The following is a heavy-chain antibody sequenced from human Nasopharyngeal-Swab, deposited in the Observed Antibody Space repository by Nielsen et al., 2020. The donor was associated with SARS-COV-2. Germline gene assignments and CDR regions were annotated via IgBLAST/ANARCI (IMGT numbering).Heavy chain of an antibody. J-gene: IGHJ6*02. Sequence: GSLRLSCAASGFTFSSYWMSWVRQAPGKGLEWVANIKQDGSEKYYVDSVKGRFTISRDNAKNSLYLQMNSLRAEDTAVYYCARDGNTYYDFWSGYYNYYYYGMDVWGQGTTVTVSS. V-gene: IGHV3-7*01. D-gene: IGHD3-3*01. CDR2: IKQDGSEK. CDR3: ARDGNTYYDFWSGYYNYYYYGMDV. CDR1: GFTFSSYW.